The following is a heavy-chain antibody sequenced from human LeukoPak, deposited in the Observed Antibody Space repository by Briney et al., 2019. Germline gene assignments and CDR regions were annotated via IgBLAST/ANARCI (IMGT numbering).Heavy chain of an antibody. CDR2: ISAYNGNT. Sequence: GASVKVSCKASGYTFTSYGISWVRQAPGQGLEWMGWISAYNGNTNYAQKLQGRVTMTTDTSTSTAYMELGSLRSDDTAVYYCARVKGGSGSYYGSPYFDYWGQGTLVTVSS. J-gene: IGHJ4*02. CDR1: GYTFTSYG. V-gene: IGHV1-18*01. CDR3: ARVKGGSGSYYGSPYFDY. D-gene: IGHD3-10*01.